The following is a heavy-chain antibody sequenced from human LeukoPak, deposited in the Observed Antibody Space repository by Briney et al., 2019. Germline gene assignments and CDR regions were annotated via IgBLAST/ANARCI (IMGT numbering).Heavy chain of an antibody. J-gene: IGHJ4*02. D-gene: IGHD6-19*01. Sequence: GGSLRLSCAASGFTFSSYSMNWVRQAPGKGLEWVSSISSSSSYIYYADSVKGRFTISRDNAKNPLYLQMNSLRAEDTAVYYCARLIPRSQTPAVAGTWDSYWGQGTLVTVSS. CDR1: GFTFSSYS. V-gene: IGHV3-21*01. CDR3: ARLIPRSQTPAVAGTWDSY. CDR2: ISSSSSYI.